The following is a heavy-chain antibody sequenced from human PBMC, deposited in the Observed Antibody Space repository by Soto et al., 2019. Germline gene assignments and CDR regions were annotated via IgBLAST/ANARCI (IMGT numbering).Heavy chain of an antibody. D-gene: IGHD1-20*01. J-gene: IGHJ4*02. V-gene: IGHV3-7*04. CDR1: GFTFSNYW. CDR3: ARSRYLEY. CDR2: IKQDGSEK. Sequence: GGSLRLSCAVSGFTFSNYWMSWVRQAPGKGLEWVANIKQDGSEKNYVDSVEGRFSISRDNAKNSLYLQMNSLRAKDTAVYYCARSRYLEYWGQGTLVTVSS.